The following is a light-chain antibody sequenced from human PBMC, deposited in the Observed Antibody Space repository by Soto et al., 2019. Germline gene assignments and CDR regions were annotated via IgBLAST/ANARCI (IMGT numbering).Light chain of an antibody. CDR2: WAS. V-gene: IGKV4-1*01. CDR1: QNLLYSSNNKNY. CDR3: QQYYSTPQT. Sequence: DIVMTQSPDSLGVSLGERATINCKSSQNLLYSSNNKNYLAWYQQKPGQPPQLLIYWASTRESGVPDRFSGSGSGTDFTLTISSLQAEDVAVYYCQQYYSTPQTFGQGTKVEI. J-gene: IGKJ1*01.